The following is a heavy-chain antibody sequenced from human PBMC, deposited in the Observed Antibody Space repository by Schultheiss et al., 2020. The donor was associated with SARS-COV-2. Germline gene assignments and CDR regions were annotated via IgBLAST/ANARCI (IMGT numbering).Heavy chain of an antibody. D-gene: IGHD3-16*02. Sequence: SETLSLTCTVSGGSISSGGYYWGWIRQPPGKGLEWIGEINHSGSTNYNPSLKSRVTISVDTSKNQFSLKLSSVTAADTAVYYCASGYDYVWGSYRFRFALDYSSHGTLGTGSS. CDR1: GGSISSGGYY. J-gene: IGHJ4*01. CDR2: INHSGST. V-gene: IGHV4-39*07. CDR3: ASGYDYVWGSYRFRFALDY.